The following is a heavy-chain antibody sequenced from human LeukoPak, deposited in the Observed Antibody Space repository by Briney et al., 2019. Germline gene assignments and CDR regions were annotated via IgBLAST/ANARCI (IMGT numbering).Heavy chain of an antibody. CDR3: AHDYYDSSGYYYYFDY. V-gene: IGHV3-23*01. J-gene: IGHJ4*02. Sequence: GGSLRLSCVASGFTFSSYAMSWVRQAPGKGLEWVSAISGSGGSTYYADSVKGRFTISRDNSKNTLYLQMNSLRAEDTAVYYCAHDYYDSSGYYYYFDYWGQGTLVTVSS. CDR2: ISGSGGST. CDR1: GFTFSSYA. D-gene: IGHD3-22*01.